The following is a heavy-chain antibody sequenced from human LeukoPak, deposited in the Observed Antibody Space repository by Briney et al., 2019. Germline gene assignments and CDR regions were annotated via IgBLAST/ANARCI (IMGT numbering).Heavy chain of an antibody. CDR2: ISTSSSYI. D-gene: IGHD3-16*02. Sequence: GGSLRLSCAASGFTFSSYSMNWVRQAPGKGLEWVSSISTSSSYIYYADSVKGRFTISRDNAKNSLFLQMNSLRAEDTAVYYCARVPAGVIGMKDAFDIWGQGTMVTVSS. J-gene: IGHJ3*02. V-gene: IGHV3-21*01. CDR1: GFTFSSYS. CDR3: ARVPAGVIGMKDAFDI.